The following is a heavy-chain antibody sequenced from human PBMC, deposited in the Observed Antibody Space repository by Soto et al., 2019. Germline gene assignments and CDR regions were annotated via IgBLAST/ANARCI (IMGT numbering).Heavy chain of an antibody. CDR3: AKDPLGIAAAGPLWEE. CDR2: ISGSGGST. J-gene: IGHJ4*02. CDR1: GFTFSSYA. Sequence: GGSLRLSCAASGFTFSSYAMSWVRQAPGKGLEWVSAISGSGGSTYYADSAKGRFTISRDNSKNTLYLQMNSLRAEDTAVYYCAKDPLGIAAAGPLWEEGGQGTLVTVSS. D-gene: IGHD6-13*01. V-gene: IGHV3-23*01.